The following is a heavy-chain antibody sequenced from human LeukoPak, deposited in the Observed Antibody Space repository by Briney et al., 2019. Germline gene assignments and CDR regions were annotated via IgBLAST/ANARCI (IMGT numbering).Heavy chain of an antibody. J-gene: IGHJ5*02. Sequence: ASVKVSCKASGYTFTGYYMHWVRQAPGQGLEWMGWINPNSGGTNYAQKFQGRVTMTRDTSISTAYMELSSLRSEDTAVYYCAICSSWYVGGSPWFDPWGQGTLVTVSS. D-gene: IGHD6-13*01. CDR3: AICSSWYVGGSPWFDP. CDR2: INPNSGGT. CDR1: GYTFTGYY. V-gene: IGHV1-2*02.